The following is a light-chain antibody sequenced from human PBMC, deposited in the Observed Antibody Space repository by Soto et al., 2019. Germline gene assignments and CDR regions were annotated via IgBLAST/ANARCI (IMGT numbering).Light chain of an antibody. V-gene: IGLV1-40*01. CDR1: SSNIGAVYD. Sequence: QAVVTQPPSVSGAPGQRVTISCTGSSSNIGAVYDVHWYQQLPGTAPKLVIYGNRNRPSGVPDRFSGSKTGTSASLAITGLQAEDEADYYCQSYDSSLSGVVFGGGTKLTVL. J-gene: IGLJ3*02. CDR3: QSYDSSLSGVV. CDR2: GNR.